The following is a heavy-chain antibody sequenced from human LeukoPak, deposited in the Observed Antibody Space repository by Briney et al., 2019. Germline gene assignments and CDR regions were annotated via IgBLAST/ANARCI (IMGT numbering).Heavy chain of an antibody. CDR1: GYTLTELS. V-gene: IGHV1-24*01. J-gene: IGHJ3*02. Sequence: ASVKVSRKVSGYTLTELSMHWVRQAPGKRLEWMGGFDPEDGETIYAQKFQGRVTMTEDTSTDTAYMELSSLRSEDTAVYYCATDGAYDFWSRDAFDIWGQGTMVTVSS. D-gene: IGHD3-3*01. CDR2: FDPEDGET. CDR3: ATDGAYDFWSRDAFDI.